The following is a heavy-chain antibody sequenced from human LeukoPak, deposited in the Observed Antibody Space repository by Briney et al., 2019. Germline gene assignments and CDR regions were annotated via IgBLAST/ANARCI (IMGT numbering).Heavy chain of an antibody. D-gene: IGHD2-15*01. V-gene: IGHV4-59*08. J-gene: IGHJ5*02. Sequence: SETLSLTCSVSSGSISPYYWSWMRQPPGKGLEWIGYILYSGNTNYNPSLKSRVTISLDTSKKQFSLKLNSVTAADTAVYYCARHGSGVWFDPWGQGTLVTVSS. CDR3: ARHGSGVWFDP. CDR2: ILYSGNT. CDR1: SGSISPYY.